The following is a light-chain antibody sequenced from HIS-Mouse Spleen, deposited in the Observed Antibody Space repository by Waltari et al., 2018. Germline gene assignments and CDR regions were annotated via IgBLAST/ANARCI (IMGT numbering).Light chain of an antibody. V-gene: IGLV2-11*01. Sequence: QSALTQPRSVSGSPGQSVTIPCTGTSSDVGGYHYVPWYQQHPGKAPKLMIYDVSKRPSGVPDRFSGSKSGNTASLTISGLQAEDEADYYCCSYAGSYTVVFGGGTKLTVL. CDR2: DVS. J-gene: IGLJ2*01. CDR1: SSDVGGYHY. CDR3: CSYAGSYTVV.